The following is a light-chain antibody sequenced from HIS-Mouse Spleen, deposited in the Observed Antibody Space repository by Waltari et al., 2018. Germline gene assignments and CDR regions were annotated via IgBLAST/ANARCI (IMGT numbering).Light chain of an antibody. CDR2: KDS. J-gene: IGLJ2*01. Sequence: SYELTQPPSVSVSPGQTARITCSGDALPKQYAYWYQQKPGQAPVLVIYKDSERPSGSPDRFSGSSSGTTVTLTISGVQAEDEADYYCQSADSSGTYSVVFGGGTKLTVL. CDR3: QSADSSGTYSVV. V-gene: IGLV3-25*03. CDR1: ALPKQY.